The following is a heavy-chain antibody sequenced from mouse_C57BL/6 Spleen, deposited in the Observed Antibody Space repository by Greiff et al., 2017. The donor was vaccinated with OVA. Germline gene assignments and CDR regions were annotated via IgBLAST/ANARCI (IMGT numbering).Heavy chain of an antibody. CDR3: ARFIYAYAMDY. Sequence: QVQLKQPGAELVKPGASVKLSCKASGYTFTSYWMHWVKQRPGQGLEWIGMIHPNSGSTNYNEKFKSKATLTVDKSSSTAYMQLSSLTSEDSAVYYCARFIYAYAMDYWGQGTSVTVSS. D-gene: IGHD2-3*01. J-gene: IGHJ4*01. CDR2: IHPNSGST. CDR1: GYTFTSYW. V-gene: IGHV1-64*01.